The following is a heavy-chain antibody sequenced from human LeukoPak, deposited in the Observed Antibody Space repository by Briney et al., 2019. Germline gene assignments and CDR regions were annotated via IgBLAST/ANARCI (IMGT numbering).Heavy chain of an antibody. J-gene: IGHJ4*02. CDR3: AKEQRIRHCSEGVCMEGYYFDY. CDR1: GFPFNMFA. D-gene: IGHD2-8*01. V-gene: IGHV3-23*01. Sequence: GGSLRLSCTGSGFPFNMFAMNWVRQAPGQGLEWVSGLSRGGETTNYADSVKGRFTVSRDTSKNMVFLQMNDLRPEDTAVYYCAKEQRIRHCSEGVCMEGYYFDYWGQGSLVTVSS. CDR2: LSRGGETT.